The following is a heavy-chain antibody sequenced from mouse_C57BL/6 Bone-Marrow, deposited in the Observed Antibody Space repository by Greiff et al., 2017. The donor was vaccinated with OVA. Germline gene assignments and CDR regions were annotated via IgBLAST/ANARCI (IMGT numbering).Heavy chain of an antibody. CDR3: ARNYGSSPFAY. Sequence: VQLQQSGPELVKPGASVKISCKASGYSFTGYYMNWVKQSPEKSLEWIGEINPSTGGTTSNQKFKAKATLTVDKSSSTAYMQLKSLTSEESAVYYCARNYGSSPFAYGGQGTLVTVSA. J-gene: IGHJ3*01. V-gene: IGHV1-42*01. D-gene: IGHD1-1*01. CDR1: GYSFTGYY. CDR2: INPSTGGT.